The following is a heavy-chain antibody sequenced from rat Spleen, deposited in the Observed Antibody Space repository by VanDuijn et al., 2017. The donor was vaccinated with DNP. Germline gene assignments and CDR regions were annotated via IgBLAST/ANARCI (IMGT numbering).Heavy chain of an antibody. CDR2: ISYDGSTT. CDR3: ARQDPFDY. J-gene: IGHJ2*01. Sequence: EVQLVESGGGLVQPGRSLKLSCAVSGFTFSDYYMAWVRQAPAKGLEWVATISYDGSTTYYRDSVKGRFTISRDNAKSTLYLQMDSLRSEDTATYYCARQDPFDYWGQGVMVTVSS. CDR1: GFTFSDYY. V-gene: IGHV5-7*01.